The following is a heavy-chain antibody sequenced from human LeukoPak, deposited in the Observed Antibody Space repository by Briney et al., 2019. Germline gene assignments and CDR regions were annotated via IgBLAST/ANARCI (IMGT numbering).Heavy chain of an antibody. J-gene: IGHJ4*02. CDR2: ITNSGGTT. CDR1: GFTFSSYA. Sequence: GGSLRLSCAASGFTFSSYAMTWVRQGPGKGLEGVSGITNSGGTTWYADPVKGRFTISRDNSKNTLYLQMNSLRAEDTAVYYCAKGALGYCSGDRCYPFDYWGQGTLVTVSS. D-gene: IGHD2-15*01. CDR3: AKGALGYCSGDRCYPFDY. V-gene: IGHV3-23*01.